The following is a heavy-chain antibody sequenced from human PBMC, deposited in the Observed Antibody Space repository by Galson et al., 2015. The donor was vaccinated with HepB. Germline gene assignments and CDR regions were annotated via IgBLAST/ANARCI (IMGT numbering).Heavy chain of an antibody. J-gene: IGHJ4*02. CDR3: AKDKQQLVRTFDY. D-gene: IGHD6-13*01. V-gene: IGHV3-30*02. CDR1: GFTFSNYA. Sequence: SLRLSCAASGFTFSNYAMNWVCQAPGKGLEWVAFIQYDGSNKYYADSVKGRFTTSRDNSRNTLFLQMNSLGAEDTAVYYCAKDKQQLVRTFDYWGQGTLVTVSS. CDR2: IQYDGSNK.